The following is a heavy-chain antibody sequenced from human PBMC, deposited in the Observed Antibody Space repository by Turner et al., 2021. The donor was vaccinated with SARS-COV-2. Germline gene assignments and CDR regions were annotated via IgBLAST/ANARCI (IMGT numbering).Heavy chain of an antibody. J-gene: IGHJ4*02. D-gene: IGHD5-18*01. CDR1: GFTVSSNY. CDR2: IYSGGIT. CDR3: ARVGSYGRRDVDY. V-gene: IGHV3-53*01. Sequence: EVQRVESGGGLIQPGGSLRLSCAASGFTVSSNYMSWVRQAPGKGLEWVSVIYSGGITYYADSVKGRFTISRDNSKNTLYLQMNSLRAEDTAVYYCARVGSYGRRDVDYWGQGTLVTVSS.